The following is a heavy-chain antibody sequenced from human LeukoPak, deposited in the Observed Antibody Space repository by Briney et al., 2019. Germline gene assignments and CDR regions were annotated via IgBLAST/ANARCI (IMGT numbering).Heavy chain of an antibody. V-gene: IGHV4-39*01. J-gene: IGHJ5*02. CDR3: ARWHTTGTYRFDP. Sequence: SETLSLTCTVSGGSIINTNYYWDWIRQPPRKGLEWIGTIYYSGSTDYNPSLKSRVTISVDTSKNQFSLRLSSVTAADTAVYYCARWHTTGTYRFDPWGQGTLVTVSS. CDR2: IYYSGST. CDR1: GGSIINTNYY. D-gene: IGHD1-1*01.